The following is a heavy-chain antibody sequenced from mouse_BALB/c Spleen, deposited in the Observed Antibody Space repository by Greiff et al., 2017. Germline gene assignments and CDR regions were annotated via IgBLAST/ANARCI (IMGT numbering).Heavy chain of an antibody. J-gene: IGHJ4*01. D-gene: IGHD2-13*01. V-gene: IGHV5-6-5*01. CDR1: GFTFSSYA. Sequence: DVQLVESGGGLVKPGGSLKLSCAASGFTFSSYAMSWVRQTPEKRLEWVASISSGGSTYYPESVKGRITISRDNARNILYKQMSSLRSEDTAMYCCARGDCDYYDMDDWGEGTSVTVSS. CDR2: ISSGGST. CDR3: ARGDCDYYDMDD.